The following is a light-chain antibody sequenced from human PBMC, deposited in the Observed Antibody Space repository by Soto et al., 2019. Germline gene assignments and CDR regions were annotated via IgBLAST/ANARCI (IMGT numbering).Light chain of an antibody. V-gene: IGLV1-44*01. Sequence: QSVLTQPPSASGTPGQRVTISCSGSSSNIGSNTVNWYKQLPGTAPKLLIYRNNERPSGVPDRFSGSKSGTSASLAISGLQSEDEADYYCAGWDDSLNGDVFGTGTKVTV. CDR3: AGWDDSLNGDV. CDR1: SSNIGSNT. CDR2: RNN. J-gene: IGLJ1*01.